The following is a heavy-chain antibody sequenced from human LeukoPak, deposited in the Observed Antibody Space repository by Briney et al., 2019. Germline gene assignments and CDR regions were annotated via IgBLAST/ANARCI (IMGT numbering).Heavy chain of an antibody. V-gene: IGHV4-39*07. CDR1: GGSISSSSYY. Sequence: PSETLSLTCTVSGGSISSSSYYWGWIRQPPGKGLEWIGSIYYSGSTYYNPSLKSRVTISVDASKNQFSLKLSSVTAADTAVYYCARGRYGGYLRYYLENDYWGQGTLVTVSS. CDR3: ARGRYGGYLRYYLENDY. CDR2: IYYSGST. D-gene: IGHD5-12*01. J-gene: IGHJ4*02.